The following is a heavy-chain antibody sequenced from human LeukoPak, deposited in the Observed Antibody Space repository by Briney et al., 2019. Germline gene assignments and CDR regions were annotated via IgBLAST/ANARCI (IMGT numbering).Heavy chain of an antibody. CDR2: IYISGST. D-gene: IGHD3-9*01. J-gene: IGHJ3*02. CDR3: AREYYDILTDYYTDAFDI. CDR1: NGSISSSNW. Sequence: PSETLSLTCVVYNGSISSSNWWSWVRQPPGKGLEWIGRIYISGSTNYNPSLKSRVTMSVDTSKNQFSLKLSSVTAADTAVYYCAREYYDILTDYYTDAFDIWGQGTMVTVSS. V-gene: IGHV4-4*02.